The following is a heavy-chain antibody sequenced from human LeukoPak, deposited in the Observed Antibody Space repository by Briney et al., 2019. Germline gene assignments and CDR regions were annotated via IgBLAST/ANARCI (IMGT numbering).Heavy chain of an antibody. J-gene: IGHJ4*02. Sequence: GRSLRLSCAASGFTFSSYSMNWVRQAPGKGLEWVSYISSSSSTIYYADSVKGRFTISRDNAKNSLYLQMNSLRAEDTAVYYCAITIGGSYRTFDYWGQGTLVTVSS. CDR2: ISSSSSTI. D-gene: IGHD1-26*01. V-gene: IGHV3-48*04. CDR1: GFTFSSYS. CDR3: AITIGGSYRTFDY.